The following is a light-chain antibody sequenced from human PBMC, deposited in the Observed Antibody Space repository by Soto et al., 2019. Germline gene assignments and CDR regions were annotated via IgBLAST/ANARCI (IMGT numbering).Light chain of an antibody. CDR1: QSVSSSY. V-gene: IGKV3-15*01. J-gene: IGKJ1*01. CDR3: QQYNNWTPWT. CDR2: HAS. Sequence: EIVLTQSPGTLSLSPGERATLSCRASQSVSSSYLAWYQQKPGQAPRLLIYHASTRATGIPARFSGSGSGTELTLTISSLQSEDFAVYYCQQYNNWTPWTFGQGTKVDI.